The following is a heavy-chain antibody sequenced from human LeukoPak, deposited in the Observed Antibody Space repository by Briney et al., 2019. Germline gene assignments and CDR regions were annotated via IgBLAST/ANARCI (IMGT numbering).Heavy chain of an antibody. Sequence: PGGSLRLSCAASGFTFSSYGMHWVRQAPGKGLEWVAVIWYDGSNKYYADSVKGRFTISRDNSKNTLYLQMNSLRAEDTAVYYCARAGPLGRDWFDPWGQGTLVTVSS. CDR1: GFTFSSYG. J-gene: IGHJ5*02. CDR2: IWYDGSNK. D-gene: IGHD3-10*01. CDR3: ARAGPLGRDWFDP. V-gene: IGHV3-33*01.